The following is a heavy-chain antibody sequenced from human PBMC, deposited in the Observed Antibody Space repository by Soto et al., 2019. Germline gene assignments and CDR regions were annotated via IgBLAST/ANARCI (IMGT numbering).Heavy chain of an antibody. J-gene: IGHJ3*02. V-gene: IGHV3-23*01. Sequence: GGSMKLSCAASGLTLNSYAMSWVRQAPGKGLEWVSAISGSGGSTYYADSVKGRFTISRDNSKNTLYLQMNSLRAEDTAVYYCANTDSSSRYSRSAFDIWGQGTMVTVS. CDR2: ISGSGGST. D-gene: IGHD6-13*01. CDR1: GLTLNSYA. CDR3: ANTDSSSRYSRSAFDI.